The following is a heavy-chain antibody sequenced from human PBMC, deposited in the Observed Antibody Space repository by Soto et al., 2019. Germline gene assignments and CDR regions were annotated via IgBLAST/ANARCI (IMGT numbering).Heavy chain of an antibody. CDR2: TYYRSNWYN. J-gene: IGHJ4*02. CDR3: ARAEGHVWVS. Sequence: SVSLTCAYSVYSVSKSSSDWHCPRQYQARGIEWLGRTYYRSNWYNDYAVSVKSRITINPETSKNQFSLQLNSVTPEDTAAFYCARAEGHVWVSWGQGTLVTVSS. CDR1: VYSVSKSSSD. V-gene: IGHV6-1*01. D-gene: IGHD7-27*01.